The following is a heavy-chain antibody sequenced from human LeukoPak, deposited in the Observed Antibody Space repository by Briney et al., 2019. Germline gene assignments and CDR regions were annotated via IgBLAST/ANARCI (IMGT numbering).Heavy chain of an antibody. Sequence: GGSLRLSCAASGFTFSSYWMSWVRQAPGKGLEWVANIKQDGSEKYYVDSVKGRFTISRDNAKNSLYLQMNSLRAEDTAVYYCARDRNSVLRFLEWLENYDAIDIWGQGTMVTVSS. CDR3: ARDRNSVLRFLEWLENYDAIDI. J-gene: IGHJ3*02. CDR2: IKQDGSEK. V-gene: IGHV3-7*01. CDR1: GFTFSSYW. D-gene: IGHD3-3*01.